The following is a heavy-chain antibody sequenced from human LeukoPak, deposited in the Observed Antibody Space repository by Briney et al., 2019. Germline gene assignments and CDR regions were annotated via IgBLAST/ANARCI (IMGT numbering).Heavy chain of an antibody. D-gene: IGHD6-19*01. CDR3: ASSSGWYRYYYYGMDV. J-gene: IGHJ6*02. CDR1: GYTFTSYG. CDR2: ISAYNGNT. V-gene: IGHV1-18*01. Sequence: GASVKVSCKASGYTFTSYGISWVRQAPGQGLEWMGWISAYNGNTNYAQKLQGRVTMTTDTSTSTAYMELRSLRSDDTAVYYCASSSGWYRYYYYGMDVWGQGTTVTVSS.